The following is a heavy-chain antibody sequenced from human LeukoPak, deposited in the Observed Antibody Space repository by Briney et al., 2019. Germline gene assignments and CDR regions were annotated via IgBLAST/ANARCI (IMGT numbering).Heavy chain of an antibody. Sequence: SETLSLTCAVYGGSFSGYYWSWIRQPPGKGLEWIGEINHSGSTNYNPSLKSRVTISVDTSKNQFFLKLSSVTAADTAVYYCARGFGVANWFDPWGQGTLVTVSS. D-gene: IGHD3-3*01. CDR1: GGSFSGYY. J-gene: IGHJ5*02. CDR2: INHSGST. V-gene: IGHV4-34*01. CDR3: ARGFGVANWFDP.